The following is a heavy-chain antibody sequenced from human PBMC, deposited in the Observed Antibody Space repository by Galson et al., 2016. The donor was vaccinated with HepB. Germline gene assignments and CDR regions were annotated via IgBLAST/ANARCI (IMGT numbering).Heavy chain of an antibody. CDR1: GFTFSSYG. D-gene: IGHD2-2*01. V-gene: IGHV3-30*02. Sequence: SLRLSCAVSGFTFSSYGMHWVRQAPGKGLEWVACIWYDGSNKKYADSVKGRFTISRDNSKKTLYLQMNSLRAEDTAVYYCAKDGRIYCSSASCHDHFHYWGQGTLVTVSS. CDR3: AKDGRIYCSSASCHDHFHY. CDR2: IWYDGSNK. J-gene: IGHJ4*02.